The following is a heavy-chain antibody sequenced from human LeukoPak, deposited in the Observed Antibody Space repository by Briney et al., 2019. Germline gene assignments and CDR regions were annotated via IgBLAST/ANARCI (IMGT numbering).Heavy chain of an antibody. CDR3: ARDLTSYYYDSSGYYVDY. J-gene: IGHJ4*02. CDR2: INPNSGGT. Sequence: ASVKVSCKASGYTFTGYYMHWVRKAPGQGLEWMGWINPNSGGTNYAQKFQGRVTMTRDTSISTAYMELSRLRSDDTAVYYCARDLTSYYYDSSGYYVDYWGQGTLVTVSS. D-gene: IGHD3-22*01. V-gene: IGHV1-2*02. CDR1: GYTFTGYY.